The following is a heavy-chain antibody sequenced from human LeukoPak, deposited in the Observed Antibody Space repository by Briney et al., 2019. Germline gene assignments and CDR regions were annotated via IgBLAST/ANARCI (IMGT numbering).Heavy chain of an antibody. D-gene: IGHD6-13*01. Sequence: SVKVSCKASGGTFSSYAISWVRQAPGQGLEWMGGIIPIFGTANYAQKFQGRVTITADESTSTAYMELSSLRSEDTAVYYCARGLKAAAAHDYWGQGTLVTVSS. CDR1: GGTFSSYA. V-gene: IGHV1-69*01. J-gene: IGHJ4*02. CDR3: ARGLKAAAAHDY. CDR2: IIPIFGTA.